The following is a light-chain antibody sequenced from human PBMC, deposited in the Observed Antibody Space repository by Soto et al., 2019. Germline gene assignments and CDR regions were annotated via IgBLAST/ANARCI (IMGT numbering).Light chain of an antibody. CDR1: QGIGNA. CDR2: GAS. V-gene: IGKV1-6*01. Sequence: AIQITQSPSSLSAAVRQRADTSCRSSQGIGNALGWYQQKPGKPPKVLIYGASNLRSGVPPRFSGSGSGTDFTLAISSLQTEDSATYYCLQDINYPWTFGQGTKVDI. CDR3: LQDINYPWT. J-gene: IGKJ1*01.